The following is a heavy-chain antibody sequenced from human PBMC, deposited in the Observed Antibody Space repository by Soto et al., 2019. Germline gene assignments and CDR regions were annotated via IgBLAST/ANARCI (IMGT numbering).Heavy chain of an antibody. CDR2: INPYNANV. Sequence: QVQLVQSGAEVKKPGASVKVSCKTSGYTFTNHGINWVRQAPGQGREWMGWINPYNANVNYSQKLQGRVTMTTETPTSRAYMEQRSLTSGDTGVYYRARDRVAGIWGDAVHIWGQGTMVTVSS. CDR3: ARDRVAGIWGDAVHI. V-gene: IGHV1-18*04. J-gene: IGHJ3*02. CDR1: GYTFTNHG. D-gene: IGHD3-16*01.